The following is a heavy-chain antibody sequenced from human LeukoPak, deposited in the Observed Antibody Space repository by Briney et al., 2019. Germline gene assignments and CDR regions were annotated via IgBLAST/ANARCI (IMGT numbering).Heavy chain of an antibody. J-gene: IGHJ4*02. CDR1: GYSISSGYC. Sequence: PSETLSLTCTVSGYSISSGYCWGWIRQPPGKGLEWIGSIYHSGSTYYNPSLKSRVTISVDTSKNQFSLKLSSVTAADTAVYYCARESSIAAAGRRVDYWGQGTLVTVSS. CDR2: IYHSGST. V-gene: IGHV4-38-2*02. D-gene: IGHD6-13*01. CDR3: ARESSIAAAGRRVDY.